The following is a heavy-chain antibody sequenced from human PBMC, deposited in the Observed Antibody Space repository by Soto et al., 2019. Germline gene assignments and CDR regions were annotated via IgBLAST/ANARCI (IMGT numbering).Heavy chain of an antibody. CDR2: IYYSGST. CDR1: GDSISSGGYY. J-gene: IGHJ4*02. CDR3: ARVSMAAES. V-gene: IGHV4-31*03. Sequence: PSETLSLTCTVSGDSISSGGYYWSWIRQHPGKGLEWIGYIYYSGSTYYNPSLKSRVTVSVDTSKNQFSLKLSSVTAADTVVYYCARVSMAAESWGKGTLVTVSS. D-gene: IGHD6-13*01.